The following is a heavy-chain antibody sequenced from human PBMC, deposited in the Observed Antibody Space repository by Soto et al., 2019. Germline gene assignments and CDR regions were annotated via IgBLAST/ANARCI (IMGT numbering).Heavy chain of an antibody. J-gene: IGHJ6*02. Sequence: QLQLQESGPGLVKPSETLSLTCTVSGGSISSSSYYWGWIRQPPGKGLEWIGSIYYSGSTYYNPSLKSRVTISVDTSKNQFSLKLSSVTAADTAVYYCAITPLTGGDRGYYYYGMDVWGQGTTVTVSS. D-gene: IGHD7-27*01. CDR1: GGSISSSSYY. V-gene: IGHV4-39*01. CDR3: AITPLTGGDRGYYYYGMDV. CDR2: IYYSGST.